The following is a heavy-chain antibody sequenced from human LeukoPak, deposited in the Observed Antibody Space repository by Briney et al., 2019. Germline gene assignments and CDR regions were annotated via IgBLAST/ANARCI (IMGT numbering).Heavy chain of an antibody. V-gene: IGHV3-23*01. CDR3: ARDLYSYTYYYYGMDV. D-gene: IGHD5-18*01. Sequence: GGSLRLSCASSGFTFSSYAMSWVRQAPGKGLEWVSGISGSGGSTYYADSVKGRFTISRDNSKNTLYLQMNSLRAEDTAVYYCARDLYSYTYYYYGMDVWGQGTTVTVSS. J-gene: IGHJ6*02. CDR1: GFTFSSYA. CDR2: ISGSGGST.